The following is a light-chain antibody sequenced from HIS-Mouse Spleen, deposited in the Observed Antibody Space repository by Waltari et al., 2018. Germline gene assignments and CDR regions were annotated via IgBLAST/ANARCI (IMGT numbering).Light chain of an antibody. J-gene: IGKJ1*01. V-gene: IGKV3-20*01. CDR1: QSVSSSY. Sequence: EIVLTQSPGTLSLSPGERATLSCRASQSVSSSYLAWYQQKPGQAPRLLIYGASSRATGIPDRFSGSGSGTDFTLTIRRLEPEDFAVYYCQQYGSSPPWTFGQGTKVEIK. CDR3: QQYGSSPPWT. CDR2: GAS.